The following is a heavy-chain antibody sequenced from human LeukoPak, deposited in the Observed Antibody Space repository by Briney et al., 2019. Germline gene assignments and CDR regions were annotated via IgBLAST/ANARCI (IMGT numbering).Heavy chain of an antibody. V-gene: IGHV4-34*01. CDR3: ARGPAIVVVPAPSKYYYYYGMGV. Sequence: SETLSLTCAVYGGSFSGYYWSWIRQPPGKGLEWIGEINHSGSTNYNPSLKSRVTISVDTSKNQFSLKLSSVTAADTAVYYCARGPAIVVVPAPSKYYYYYGMGVWGQGTTVTVSS. CDR1: GGSFSGYY. J-gene: IGHJ6*02. D-gene: IGHD2-2*01. CDR2: INHSGST.